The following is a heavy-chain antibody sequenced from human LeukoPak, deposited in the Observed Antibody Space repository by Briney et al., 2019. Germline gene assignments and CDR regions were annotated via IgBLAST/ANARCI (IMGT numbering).Heavy chain of an antibody. D-gene: IGHD3-16*01. V-gene: IGHV3-74*01. J-gene: IGHJ3*02. CDR2: INSVGSST. CDR1: GFIFSTYW. Sequence: PGGSLRLSCTASGFIFSTYWMHWVRQAPGKGLVCVSRINSVGSSTNYADSVKGRFTISRDNAKNMLYLQMNSLRAEDTAVYYCARVRDYDYVWGRREDAFDIWGQGTMVTVSS. CDR3: ARVRDYDYVWGRREDAFDI.